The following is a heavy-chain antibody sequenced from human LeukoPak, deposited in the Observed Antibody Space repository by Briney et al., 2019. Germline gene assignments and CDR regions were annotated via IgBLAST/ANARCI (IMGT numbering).Heavy chain of an antibody. CDR2: IIPIFGTA. Sequence: GASVKVSCKASGGTFSSYAISWVRQAPGQGLEWMGGIIPIFGTANYAQKFQGRVTITTDESTSTAYMELSSLRSEDTAVYYCARELVQMATINVYFDYWGQGTLVTVSS. CDR1: GGTFSSYA. J-gene: IGHJ4*02. D-gene: IGHD5-24*01. CDR3: ARELVQMATINVYFDY. V-gene: IGHV1-69*05.